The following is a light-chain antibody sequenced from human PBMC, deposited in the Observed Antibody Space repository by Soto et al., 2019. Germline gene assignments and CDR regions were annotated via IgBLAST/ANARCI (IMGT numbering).Light chain of an antibody. J-gene: IGLJ2*01. CDR3: SASAGSSTGV. V-gene: IGLV2-8*01. CDR1: SSDVGGYNY. CDR2: EVY. Sequence: QSAPTQPPSASGSPGQSVTFSCTGTSSDVGGYNYVSWYQQYPGKAPKLMIYEVYKRPSGVPDRFSGSKSGNTASLTVSGLQPEDEADYYCSASAGSSTGVFGGGTKLTVL.